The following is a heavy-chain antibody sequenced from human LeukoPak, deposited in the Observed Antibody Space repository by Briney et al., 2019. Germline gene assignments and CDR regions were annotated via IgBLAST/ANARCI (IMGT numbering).Heavy chain of an antibody. CDR1: GGSIHSY. CDR3: ARDSGTTGEVKFDP. D-gene: IGHD3-10*01. V-gene: IGHV4-4*07. CDR2: TSGSGTI. Sequence: SETLSLTCTVSGGSIHSYWSWIRQPAGKGWEWIGRTSGSGTITYNPALQRRLTISIDTSKNQFSLKLMSVTAADTAVYYCARDSGTTGEVKFDPWGQGTLVTVSS. J-gene: IGHJ5*02.